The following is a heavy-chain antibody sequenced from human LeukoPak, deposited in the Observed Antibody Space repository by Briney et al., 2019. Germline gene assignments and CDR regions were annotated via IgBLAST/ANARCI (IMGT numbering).Heavy chain of an antibody. CDR3: ARGVHNYYGSGHNIDY. CDR1: GGSISSSSYY. D-gene: IGHD3-10*01. J-gene: IGHJ4*02. Sequence: SETLSLTCTVSGGSISSSSYYWGWIRQPPGKGLEWIGSIYYSGSTYYNPSLKSRVTTSVDTSKNQFSLKLSPVTAADTAVYYCARGVHNYYGSGHNIDYWGQGTLVTVSS. CDR2: IYYSGST. V-gene: IGHV4-39*07.